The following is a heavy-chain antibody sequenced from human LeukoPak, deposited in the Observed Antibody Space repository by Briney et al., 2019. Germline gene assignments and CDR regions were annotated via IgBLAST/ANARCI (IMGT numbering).Heavy chain of an antibody. CDR2: INPNSGGT. J-gene: IGHJ6*02. CDR3: ARVPRYYYYGMDV. Sequence: ASVKVSCKASGYTFTGYYMHWVRQAPGQGLEWMGWINPNSGGTNYAQKFQGRVTMTRDTSISTAYMELSRLRPDDTAVYYCARVPRYYYYGMDVWGQGTTVTVSS. CDR1: GYTFTGYY. V-gene: IGHV1-2*02.